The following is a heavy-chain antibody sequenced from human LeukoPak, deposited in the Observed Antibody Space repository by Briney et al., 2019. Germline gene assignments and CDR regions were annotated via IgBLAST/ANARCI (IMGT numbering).Heavy chain of an antibody. CDR1: GGTFSSYS. V-gene: IGHV1-69*02. CDR2: IIPIPGIA. J-gene: IGHJ4*02. Sequence: ASVKVSCKASGGTFSSYSISWVRQAPGQGLEWMGRIIPIPGIANYAQKFQGRVTITADKSTSTAYMELSSLRSEDTAVYYCARSDSSGSVFDCWGQGTLVTVSS. CDR3: ARSDSSGSVFDC. D-gene: IGHD6-19*01.